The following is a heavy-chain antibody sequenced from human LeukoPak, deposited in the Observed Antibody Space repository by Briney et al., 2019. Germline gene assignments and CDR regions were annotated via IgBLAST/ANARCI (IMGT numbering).Heavy chain of an antibody. CDR1: GFTFSDYF. CDR2: ITNNGRKT. D-gene: IGHD3-22*01. CDR3: ARAGMDGRGYYQGFDY. V-gene: IGHV3-11*04. J-gene: IGHJ4*02. Sequence: GGSLRLSCAASGFTFSDYFMGWVRQAPGKGLEWVSYITNNGRKTYYADSMKGRFTISRDNAKNSLFLQMNSLRAEDTALYYCARAGMDGRGYYQGFDYWGQGTLVTVSS.